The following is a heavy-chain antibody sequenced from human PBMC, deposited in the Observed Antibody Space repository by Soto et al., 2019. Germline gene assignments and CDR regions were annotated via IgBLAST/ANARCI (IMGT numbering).Heavy chain of an antibody. D-gene: IGHD6-19*01. J-gene: IGHJ4*02. CDR2: FSATSENT. Sequence: EVQQLESGGGLVQPGGSLRLSCVGSGFFFSSYTMTWVRQAPGKGLEWVSSFSATSENTYYADSVRGRFTISRDNSKNTLFLQMNSLTAEDTAMYYCAKARDQQWVRLPFDYWGQGILVIVSS. CDR3: AKARDQQWVRLPFDY. CDR1: GFFFSSYT. V-gene: IGHV3-23*01.